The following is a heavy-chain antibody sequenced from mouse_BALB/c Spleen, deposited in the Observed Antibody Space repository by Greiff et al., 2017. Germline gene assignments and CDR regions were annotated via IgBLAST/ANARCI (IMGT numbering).Heavy chain of an antibody. Sequence: VQRVESGAGLVKPGASVKLSCKASGYTFTEYIIHWVKQRSGQGLEWIGWFYPGSGSIKYNEKFKDKATLTADRSSSTVYMELSRLTSEDSAVYFCARHEDRGTGPYAMDYWGQGTSVTVSS. J-gene: IGHJ4*01. V-gene: IGHV1-62-2*01. CDR2: FYPGSGSI. CDR1: GYTFTEYI. CDR3: ARHEDRGTGPYAMDY. D-gene: IGHD4-1*01.